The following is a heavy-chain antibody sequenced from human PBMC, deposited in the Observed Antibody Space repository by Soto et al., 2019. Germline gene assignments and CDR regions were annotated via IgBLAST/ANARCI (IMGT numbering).Heavy chain of an antibody. Sequence: QLQLQESGPGLVKPSETLSLTCTVSGDSVAISDYYWGWIRQPPGKGLEWSGSIHYSGSTYYNPSLKSRVTISGATSKKQFSLTLTSVTAADAAVYYCAAHDSGGYYAEYWGQGTLVTVSA. CDR2: IHYSGST. J-gene: IGHJ4*02. CDR1: GDSVAISDYY. V-gene: IGHV4-39*01. CDR3: AAHDSGGYYAEY. D-gene: IGHD3-22*01.